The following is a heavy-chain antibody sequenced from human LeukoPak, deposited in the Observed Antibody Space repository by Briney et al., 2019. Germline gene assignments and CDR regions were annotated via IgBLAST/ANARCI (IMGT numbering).Heavy chain of an antibody. D-gene: IGHD2-15*01. CDR2: INPNSGGT. V-gene: IGHV1-2*02. J-gene: IGHJ6*03. CDR3: ARDLGRYCSGGRCHYYSYYMDV. CDR1: GYTFTGYY. Sequence: GASVKVSCKASGYTFTGYYMHWVRQAPGQGLEWMGWINPNSGGTNYAQKLQGRVTMTTDTSTSTAYMELRRLRSDDTAVYYCARDLGRYCSGGRCHYYSYYMDVWGKGTTATVSS.